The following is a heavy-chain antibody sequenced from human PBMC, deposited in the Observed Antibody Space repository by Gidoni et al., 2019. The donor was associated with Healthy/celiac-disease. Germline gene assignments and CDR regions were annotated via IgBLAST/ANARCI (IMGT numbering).Heavy chain of an antibody. CDR2: ISSNGGSK. J-gene: IGHJ6*02. V-gene: IGHV3-64D*06. Sequence: EVQLVESGGGLVQPGGSLSLSSSPSGFPFSSYHVHWVRQAPGKGLEDVSAISSNGGSKYYADSVKGRFTISRDNSKNTLYLQMSSLRAEDTAVYYCVKGGERGQPLGYYYYYGMDVWGQGTTVTVSS. CDR1: GFPFSSYH. D-gene: IGHD3-16*01. CDR3: VKGGERGQPLGYYYYYGMDV.